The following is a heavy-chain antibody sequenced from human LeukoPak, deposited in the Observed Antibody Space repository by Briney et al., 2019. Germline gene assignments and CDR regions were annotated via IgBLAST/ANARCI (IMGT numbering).Heavy chain of an antibody. J-gene: IGHJ4*02. Sequence: PGGSLRLSCVASGFTFSNYAMNWVRQTPGKGLEWISSIIHIGTNIYYADSVKGRFTVSRDNSKNTLYLQMSSLRAEDTAVYYCAKDERNWNYNLASQTYDWGQGTLVTVSS. V-gene: IGHV3-23*01. CDR3: AKDERNWNYNLASQTYD. CDR2: IIHIGTNI. D-gene: IGHD1-7*01. CDR1: GFTFSNYA.